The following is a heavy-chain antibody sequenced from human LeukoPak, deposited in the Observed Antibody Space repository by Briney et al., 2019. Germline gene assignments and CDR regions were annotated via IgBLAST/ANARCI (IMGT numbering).Heavy chain of an antibody. V-gene: IGHV3-48*03. D-gene: IGHD6-13*01. CDR2: ISSSGSTI. CDR1: GFTFSSYE. J-gene: IGHJ3*02. Sequence: GGSLRLSCAASGFTFSSYEMNWARQAPGKGLEWVSYISSSGSTIYFADSVKGRFTISRDNAKNSLDLQMNSLRAEDTAVYYCASANNSWTLHDALDIWGQGTMVTVSS. CDR3: ASANNSWTLHDALDI.